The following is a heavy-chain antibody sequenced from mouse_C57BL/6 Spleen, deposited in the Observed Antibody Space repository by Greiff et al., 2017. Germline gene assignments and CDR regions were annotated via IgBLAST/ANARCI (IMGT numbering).Heavy chain of an antibody. V-gene: IGHV5-17*01. CDR3: ARMGNYWYFDV. Sequence: DVMLVESGGGLVKPGGSLKLSCAASGFTFSDYGMHWVRQAPEKGLEWVAYISSGSSTIYYADTVKGRFTISRDNAKNTLFLQMTSLRSEDTAMYYGARMGNYWYFDVWGTGTTVTVSS. J-gene: IGHJ1*03. D-gene: IGHD2-1*01. CDR2: ISSGSSTI. CDR1: GFTFSDYG.